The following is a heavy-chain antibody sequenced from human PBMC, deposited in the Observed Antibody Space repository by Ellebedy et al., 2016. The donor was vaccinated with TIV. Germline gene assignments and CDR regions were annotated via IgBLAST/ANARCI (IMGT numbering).Heavy chain of an antibody. CDR1: GFTFSSYN. J-gene: IGHJ4*02. V-gene: IGHV3-21*01. D-gene: IGHD1-26*01. CDR2: ISGGSSFL. CDR3: AKTGSGTYAFDH. Sequence: GESLKISXAASGFTFSSYNMNWVRQAPGKGLEWVAGISGGSSFLYYADSLRGRFTISRDNAKNSLYLQMNSLRAEDTAVYYCAKTGSGTYAFDHWGQGTQVTVSS.